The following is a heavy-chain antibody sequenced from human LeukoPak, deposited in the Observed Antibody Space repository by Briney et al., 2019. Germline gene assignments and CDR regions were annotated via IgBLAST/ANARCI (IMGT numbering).Heavy chain of an antibody. CDR3: AKDSGSNFDY. V-gene: IGHV3-23*01. Sequence: PGGSLRLSCAASGFTFSTYWMHWVRQAPGKGLVWVSAISGSGGSTYYADSVKGRFTISRDNSENTLYLQMNSLRAEDTAVYYCAKDSGSNFDYWGQGTLVTVSS. D-gene: IGHD2-15*01. J-gene: IGHJ4*02. CDR2: ISGSGGST. CDR1: GFTFSTYW.